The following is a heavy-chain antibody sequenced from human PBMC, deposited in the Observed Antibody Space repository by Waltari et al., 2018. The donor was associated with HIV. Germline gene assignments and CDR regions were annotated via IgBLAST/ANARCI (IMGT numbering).Heavy chain of an antibody. D-gene: IGHD2-2*01. Sequence: QLHLQESGPGLVKPSETLALTCTVPGGSIPSNDFYWAWIRQPPGKGLEWIGLMYNSGTTDYNPSLKSRVSMSRDTSKNRFSLRLHSVTAADTAIYYCARRGDGFNQHARLDHWGPGTLVTVSS. CDR2: MYNSGTT. CDR1: GGSIPSNDFY. CDR3: ARRGDGFNQHARLDH. J-gene: IGHJ4*02. V-gene: IGHV4-39*01.